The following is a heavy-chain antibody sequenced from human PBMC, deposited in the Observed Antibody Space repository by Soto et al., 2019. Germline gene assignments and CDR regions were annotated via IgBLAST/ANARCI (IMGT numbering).Heavy chain of an antibody. CDR3: ARGLYTSGWYPAFDI. CDR2: ISSDGGSI. Sequence: GGSLRLSCAASGFTFSSYSMHWVRQAPGKGLEYVSDISSDGGSIYYANSVKGRFTISRDNSKNTLYLQMGSLRAEDMAVYYCARGLYTSGWYPAFDIWGQGAMVTVSS. D-gene: IGHD6-19*01. J-gene: IGHJ3*02. CDR1: GFTFSSYS. V-gene: IGHV3-64*01.